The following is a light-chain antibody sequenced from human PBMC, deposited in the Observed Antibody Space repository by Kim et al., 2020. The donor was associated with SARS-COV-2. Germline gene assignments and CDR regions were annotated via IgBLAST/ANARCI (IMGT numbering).Light chain of an antibody. J-gene: IGLJ3*02. CDR3: SSYAGSNNLV. Sequence: GQSVTISCTGTSSDVGGYNYVSWYQQHPGKAPNLMIYEVSQRPSGVPDRFSGSKSGNTASLTVSGLQAEDEADYYCSSYAGSNNLVFGGGTQLTVL. CDR2: EVS. V-gene: IGLV2-8*01. CDR1: SSDVGGYNY.